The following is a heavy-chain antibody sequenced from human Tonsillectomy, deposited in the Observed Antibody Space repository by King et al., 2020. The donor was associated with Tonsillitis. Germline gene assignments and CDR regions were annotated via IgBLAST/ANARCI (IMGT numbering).Heavy chain of an antibody. D-gene: IGHD6-13*01. CDR1: GYTFTGYY. J-gene: IGHJ4*02. Sequence: QVQLVESGAEVKKPGASVKVSCKASGYTFTGYYMYWVRQAPGQGLEWMGWIHPSTGGTNYAEKFQGRVTLTRDTSISTVYMELRRLTSDDTALYYCARDYVGAGREWGRGTLVSVSS. CDR2: IHPSTGGT. V-gene: IGHV1-2*02. CDR3: ARDYVGAGRE.